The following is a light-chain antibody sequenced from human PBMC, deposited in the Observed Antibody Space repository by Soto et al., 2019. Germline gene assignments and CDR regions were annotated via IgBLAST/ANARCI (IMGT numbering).Light chain of an antibody. CDR2: ANT. J-gene: IGLJ2*01. CDR1: RSNIGAGYD. V-gene: IGLV1-40*01. CDR3: QSYDTSLSGVL. Sequence: QAVVTQPPSVSGAPGQRVTISCAGTRSNIGAGYDVHWYQQLPGRAPKLLIFANTDRPSGVPDRFSGSNSGTSASLAITGLQADDEADYYCQSYDTSLSGVLFGGGTQLTVL.